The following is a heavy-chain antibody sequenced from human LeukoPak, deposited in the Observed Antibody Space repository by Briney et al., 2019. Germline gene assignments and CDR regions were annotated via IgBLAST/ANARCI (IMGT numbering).Heavy chain of an antibody. J-gene: IGHJ3*02. CDR3: ASPEKVVSDAFDI. CDR1: GGPFSSYA. D-gene: IGHD2-2*01. V-gene: IGHV1-69*04. CDR2: IIPILGIA. Sequence: SVKVSCKASGGPFSSYAISWVRPAPGQGLEWMGRIIPILGIANYAQKFQGRVTITADKSTSTAYMELSSLRSEDTAVYYCASPEKVVSDAFDIWGQGTMVTVSS.